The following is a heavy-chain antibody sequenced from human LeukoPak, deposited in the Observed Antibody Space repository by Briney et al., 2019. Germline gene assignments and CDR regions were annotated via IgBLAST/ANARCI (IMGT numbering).Heavy chain of an antibody. D-gene: IGHD3-22*01. CDR1: GGSISSGDYY. V-gene: IGHV4-39*01. CDR2: IYYSGST. CDR3: ARHGIYYDSSGYYGY. Sequence: SETLSLTCTVSGGSISSGDYYWGWIRQPPGKGLEWIGSIYYSGSTYYNPSLKSRVTISVDTSKNQFSLKLSSVTAADTAVYYCARHGIYYDSSGYYGYWGQGTLVTVSS. J-gene: IGHJ4*02.